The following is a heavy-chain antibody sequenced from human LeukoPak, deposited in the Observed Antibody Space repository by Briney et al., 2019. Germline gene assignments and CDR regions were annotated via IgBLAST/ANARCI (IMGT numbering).Heavy chain of an antibody. D-gene: IGHD4-17*01. V-gene: IGHV3-11*04. J-gene: IGHJ4*02. CDR3: ARDRPGTVTTSDY. CDR2: ISSSGRTT. Sequence: PGGSLRLSCAASGFTFSDSHMTWIRQAPGKGLEWVSYISSSGRTTYYADSVKGRVTISRDNAKNSLYLQMNSLRAEDTAMYYCARDRPGTVTTSDYWGQGTLVTVSS. CDR1: GFTFSDSH.